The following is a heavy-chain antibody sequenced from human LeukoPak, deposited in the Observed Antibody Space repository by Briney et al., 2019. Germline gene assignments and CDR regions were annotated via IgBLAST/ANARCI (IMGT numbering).Heavy chain of an antibody. V-gene: IGHV4-34*01. J-gene: IGHJ6*02. CDR2: INHSGST. D-gene: IGHD1/OR15-1a*01. CDR1: GGSFSGYY. Sequence: PSETLSLTYAVYGGSFSGYYWSWIRQPPGKGLEWIGEINHSGSTNYNPSLKSRVTISVDTSKNQFSLKLSSVTAADTAVYYCARNRRYGMDVWGQGTTVTVSS. CDR3: ARNRRYGMDV.